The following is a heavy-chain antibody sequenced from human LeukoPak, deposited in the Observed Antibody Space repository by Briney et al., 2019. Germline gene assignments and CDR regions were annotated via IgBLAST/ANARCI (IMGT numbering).Heavy chain of an antibody. J-gene: IGHJ4*02. V-gene: IGHV3-7*01. CDR2: IKQDGSEK. Sequence: GGSLRLSCAASGFTFSSYWMSWVRQAPGKGLEWVANIKQDGSEKYYVDSVKGRFIISRDNAKNSLYLQMNSLRAEDTAVYYCARFASLRFLEWLFVDYWGQGTLVTVSS. CDR1: GFTFSSYW. CDR3: ARFASLRFLEWLFVDY. D-gene: IGHD3-3*01.